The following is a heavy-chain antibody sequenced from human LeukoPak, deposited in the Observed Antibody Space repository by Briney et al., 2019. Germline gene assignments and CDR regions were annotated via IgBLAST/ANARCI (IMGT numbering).Heavy chain of an antibody. V-gene: IGHV1-69*13. CDR1: GGTFSSYA. D-gene: IGHD6-19*01. J-gene: IGHJ6*02. CDR2: IIPIFGTA. CDR3: ARQRAKITVLTSDYYGMDV. Sequence: ASVKVSCKASGGTFSSYAISWVRQAPGQGLEWMGGIIPIFGTANYAQKFQGRVTITADESTSTAYMELSSLRAEDTAVYYCARQRAKITVLTSDYYGMDVWGQGTTVTVSS.